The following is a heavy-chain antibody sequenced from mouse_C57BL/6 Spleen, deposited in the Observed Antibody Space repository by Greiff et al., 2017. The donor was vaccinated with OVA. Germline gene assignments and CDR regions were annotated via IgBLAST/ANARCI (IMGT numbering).Heavy chain of an antibody. CDR2: INPNNGGT. J-gene: IGHJ4*01. CDR1: GYTFTDYY. V-gene: IGHV1-26*01. CDR3: ARDGSSHYAMDY. D-gene: IGHD1-1*01. Sequence: VQLQQSGPELVKPGASVKISCKASGYTFTDYYMNWVKQSHGKSLEWIGDINPNNGGTSYNQKFKGKATLTVDKSSSTAYMELRSLTSEDSAVYYCARDGSSHYAMDYWGQGTSVTVSS.